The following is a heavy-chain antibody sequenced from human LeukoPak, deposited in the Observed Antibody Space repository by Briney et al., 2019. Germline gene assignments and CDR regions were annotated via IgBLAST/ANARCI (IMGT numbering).Heavy chain of an antibody. CDR2: IYYSGST. CDR1: GGSISSGGYY. V-gene: IGHV4-31*03. Sequence: SETLSLTCTVSGGSISSGGYYWSWIRQHPGKGLEWIGYIYYSGSTYYNPSLKSRVTISVDTSKNQFSLELSSVTAADTAVYYCARAGSSWSRAFDYWGQGALVTVSS. D-gene: IGHD6-13*01. J-gene: IGHJ4*02. CDR3: ARAGSSWSRAFDY.